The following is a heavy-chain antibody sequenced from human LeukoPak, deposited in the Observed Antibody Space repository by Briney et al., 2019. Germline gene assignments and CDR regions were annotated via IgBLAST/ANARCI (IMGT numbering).Heavy chain of an antibody. J-gene: IGHJ6*03. CDR2: IRYDGNNK. V-gene: IGHV3-30*02. Sequence: PGGFLRLPCAACGFTFNSYGMHWVRQAPGKGLEWVAFIRYDGNNKYYTDSVKGRFTISRDNSKNTLYLQMDSLRAEDTAVYYCARGSAAAGSPNYYYYYYMDVWGKGTTVTISS. CDR1: GFTFNSYG. D-gene: IGHD6-13*01. CDR3: ARGSAAAGSPNYYYYYYMDV.